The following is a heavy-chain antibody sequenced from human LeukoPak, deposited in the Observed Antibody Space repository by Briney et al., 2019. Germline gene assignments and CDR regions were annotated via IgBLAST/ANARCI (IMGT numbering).Heavy chain of an antibody. CDR3: AKRGFCSGGSCYSFHFDY. D-gene: IGHD2-15*01. V-gene: IGHV3-30*18. CDR2: ISYEGSNI. J-gene: IGHJ4*02. CDR1: GFTFNSHG. Sequence: GGSLRLSRTASGFTFNSHGMHWVRQAPGKGLEWVALISYEGSNIKYADSVKGRFTISRDNSKNTLYLKMNSLRAEDTALYYCAKRGFCSGGSCYSFHFDYWGQGTLVTVSS.